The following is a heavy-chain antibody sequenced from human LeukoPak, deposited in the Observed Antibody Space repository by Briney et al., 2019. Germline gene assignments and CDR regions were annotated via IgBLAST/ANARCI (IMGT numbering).Heavy chain of an antibody. CDR1: GFTFSSYA. J-gene: IGHJ4*02. D-gene: IGHD6-13*01. CDR2: ISGSGGST. CDR3: AKDLTGIAAAGRALRGYFDY. V-gene: IGHV3-23*01. Sequence: GGSLRLSCAASGFTFSSYAMSWVRQAPGKGLEWVSAISGSGGSTYYADSVKGRFTISRDNSKNTLYLQMDSLRAEDTAVYYCAKDLTGIAAAGRALRGYFDYWGQGTLVTVSS.